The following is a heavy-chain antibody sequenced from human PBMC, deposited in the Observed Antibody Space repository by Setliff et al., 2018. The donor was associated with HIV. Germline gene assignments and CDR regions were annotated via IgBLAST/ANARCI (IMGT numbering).Heavy chain of an antibody. J-gene: IGHJ4*02. CDR2: VNRGRRT. CDR1: GGSFSDYY. CDR3: AREIPYSYGGRGHHL. V-gene: IGHV4-34*01. D-gene: IGHD3-22*01. Sequence: SETLSLTCAPYGGSFSDYYLSWIRQPPGMGLEWIGEVNRGRRTNYNSSLKSRVTISIDTSRNQFSLTVSSVTAADTAVYYCAREIPYSYGGRGHHLWGQGTLVTVSS.